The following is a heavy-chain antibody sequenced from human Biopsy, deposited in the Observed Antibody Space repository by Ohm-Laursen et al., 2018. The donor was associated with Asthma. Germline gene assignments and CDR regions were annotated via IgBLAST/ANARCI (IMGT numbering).Heavy chain of an antibody. CDR2: ISWNSATI. J-gene: IGHJ4*02. CDR3: AKVRSDWVITESFDY. Sequence: SLRISCTASGFKFDEYTMHWVRQAPGKGLEWVSGISWNSATIGYADSVEGRFTISRDNAKNSVFLHMDSLRPEDTAFYYCAKVRSDWVITESFDYWGQGVLVTVSS. V-gene: IGHV3-9*01. D-gene: IGHD3-22*01. CDR1: GFKFDEYT.